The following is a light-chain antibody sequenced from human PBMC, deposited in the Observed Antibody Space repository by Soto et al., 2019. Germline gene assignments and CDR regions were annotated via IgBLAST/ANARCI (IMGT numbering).Light chain of an antibody. CDR3: QQYHNWPPIT. CDR1: QSSSNN. J-gene: IGKJ5*01. Sequence: EIVFMQSPGTLSRSPGERAPLSCRARQSSSNNLAWYQQKLGQAPRLLIYGASTRATGIPARFSGSGSGTEFTLTISSLQSEDFAVYYCQQYHNWPPITFGQGTRLEIK. V-gene: IGKV3D-15*01. CDR2: GAS.